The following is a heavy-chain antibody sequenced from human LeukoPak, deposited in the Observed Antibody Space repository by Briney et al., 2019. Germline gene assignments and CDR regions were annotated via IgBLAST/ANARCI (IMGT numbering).Heavy chain of an antibody. CDR3: ARAKVKVVDY. J-gene: IGHJ4*02. Sequence: GGSLRLSCAASGFTFSSYGMHWVRQAPGKGLEWVAFIRYDGSNKYYAHSVKGRFTISRDNAKNSLYLQMNSLRAEDTAVYYCARAKVKVVDYWGQGTLVTVSS. CDR1: GFTFSSYG. V-gene: IGHV3-30*02. CDR2: IRYDGSNK.